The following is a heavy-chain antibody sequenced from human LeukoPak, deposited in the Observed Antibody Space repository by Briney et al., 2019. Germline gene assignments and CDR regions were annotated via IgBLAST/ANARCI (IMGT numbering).Heavy chain of an antibody. V-gene: IGHV1-69*06. J-gene: IGHJ4*02. CDR3: ARGRLNYDILTGEIFDY. Sequence: SVKVSCKASGGTFSSYAISWVRQAPGQGLEWMGGIIPIFGTANYARKFQGRVTITADKSTSTAYMELSSLRSEDTAVYYCARGRLNYDILTGEIFDYWGQGTLVTVSS. CDR1: GGTFSSYA. D-gene: IGHD3-9*01. CDR2: IIPIFGTA.